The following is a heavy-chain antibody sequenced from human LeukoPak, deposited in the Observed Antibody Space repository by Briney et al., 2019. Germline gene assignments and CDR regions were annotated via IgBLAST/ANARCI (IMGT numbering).Heavy chain of an antibody. CDR3: ARLKGYYYDKPPFDY. Sequence: GESLKISCKGSGYSFTSYWIGWVRQMPGKGLEWMGIIYPGDSDTRYSPSFQGQVTISADKSISTAYLQWSSLKASDTAMYYCARLKGYYYDKPPFDYWGQGTLVTVSS. CDR1: GYSFTSYW. D-gene: IGHD3-22*01. CDR2: IYPGDSDT. J-gene: IGHJ4*02. V-gene: IGHV5-51*01.